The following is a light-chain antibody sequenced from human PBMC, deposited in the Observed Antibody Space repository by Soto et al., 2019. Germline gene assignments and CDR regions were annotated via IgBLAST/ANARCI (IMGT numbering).Light chain of an antibody. Sequence: EIVMTQSPVTLSVSPGERATLSCRASQSVSSSLAWYQQKPGQSPRLLIYGASTRATGVPARFSGSGSGTEFALTISSLQSEGFAVYYCQPCSRWTVTFGRGTNVEIK. J-gene: IGKJ4*01. V-gene: IGKV3-15*01. CDR1: QSVSSS. CDR2: GAS. CDR3: QPCSRWTVT.